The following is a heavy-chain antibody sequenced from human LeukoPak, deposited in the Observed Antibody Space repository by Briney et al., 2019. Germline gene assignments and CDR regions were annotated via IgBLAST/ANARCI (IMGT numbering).Heavy chain of an antibody. CDR3: AKAYGVNYAGS. J-gene: IGHJ3*01. V-gene: IGHV3-23*01. Sequence: AGGSLRLSCAASGFTFSTYGMSWVRQAPGKGLEWVSSMSGDGTYIYHADSVEGRFTSSRDNSKNTLFLQMNSLRAEDTALYYCAKAYGVNYAGSWGQGTMVTVSS. CDR1: GFTFSTYG. D-gene: IGHD4-23*01. CDR2: MSGDGTYI.